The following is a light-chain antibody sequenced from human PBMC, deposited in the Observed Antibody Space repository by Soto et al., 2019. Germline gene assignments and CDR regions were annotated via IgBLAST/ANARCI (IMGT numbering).Light chain of an antibody. Sequence: QSVLTQPASVSGSPGQSITISCTGTSSDVGGYNYVSWYQQHPGKAPKLMIYDVSNRPSGVSNRFSGSKSGNMASLTISGLQAEDEADYYCSSYTRSSATLYVFGTGTKLTVL. CDR2: DVS. CDR1: SSDVGGYNY. V-gene: IGLV2-14*01. J-gene: IGLJ1*01. CDR3: SSYTRSSATLYV.